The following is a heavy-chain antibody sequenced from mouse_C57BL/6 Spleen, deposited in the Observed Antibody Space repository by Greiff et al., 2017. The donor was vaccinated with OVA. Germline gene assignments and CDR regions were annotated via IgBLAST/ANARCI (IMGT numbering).Heavy chain of an antibody. CDR1: GFTFSDYG. CDR2: ISNLAYSI. V-gene: IGHV5-15*01. Sequence: EVKLQESGGGLVQPGGSLKLSCAASGFTFSDYGMAWVRQAPRKGPEWVAFISNLAYSIYYADTVTGRFTISRENAKNTLYLEMSSLRSEDTAMYYCARRGPPYAMDYWGQGTSVTVSS. CDR3: ARRGPPYAMDY. J-gene: IGHJ4*01.